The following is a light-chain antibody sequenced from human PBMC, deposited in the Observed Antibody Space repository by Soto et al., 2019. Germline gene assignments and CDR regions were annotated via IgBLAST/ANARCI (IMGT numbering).Light chain of an antibody. CDR2: GAS. V-gene: IGKV3-20*01. CDR3: QDSSTLPWP. CDR1: QSVSNNY. J-gene: IGKJ1*01. Sequence: EIVLTQSPGTLSLSPGERATLSCRASQSVSNNYLAWYQQKPGQAPRLLIYGASNRATGIPDRFSGSGSGTDFTLTISRLEPEDFAVYYCQDSSTLPWPFGQGTKVDIK.